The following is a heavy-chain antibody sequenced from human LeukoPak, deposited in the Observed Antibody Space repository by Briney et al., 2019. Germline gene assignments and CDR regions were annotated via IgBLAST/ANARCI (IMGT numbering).Heavy chain of an antibody. CDR1: GFTFSSYS. Sequence: GGSLRLSCAASGFTFSSYSMNWVRQAPGKGLEWVSYISSSSSTIYYADSVKGRFTISRDNAKNSLYLQMNSLRSEDMAVYYCARASNGYSYGYFDYWGQGTLVTVSS. CDR2: ISSSSSTI. V-gene: IGHV3-48*01. D-gene: IGHD5-18*01. J-gene: IGHJ4*02. CDR3: ARASNGYSYGYFDY.